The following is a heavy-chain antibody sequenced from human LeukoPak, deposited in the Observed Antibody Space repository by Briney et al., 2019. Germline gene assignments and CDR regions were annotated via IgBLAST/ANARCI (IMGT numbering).Heavy chain of an antibody. CDR2: ISSSSSYI. J-gene: IGHJ4*02. V-gene: IGHV3-21*01. CDR3: ARDLLSGCSSSRTFDY. Sequence: PGGSLRLSCAASGFTFSSYSMNWVRQAPGKGLEWVSSISSSSSYIYYADSVKGRFTISRDNAKNSLYLQMNSLRAEDTAVYYCARDLLSGCSSSRTFDYWGQGTLVTVSS. CDR1: GFTFSSYS. D-gene: IGHD6-13*01.